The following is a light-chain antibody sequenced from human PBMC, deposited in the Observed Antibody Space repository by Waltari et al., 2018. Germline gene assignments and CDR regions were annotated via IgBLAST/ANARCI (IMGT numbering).Light chain of an antibody. CDR3: PKDVSLAAA. CDR1: QSVSRS. Sequence: CRASQSVSRSLAWCQQKHGQAPRLRIDEASPRATGIPDRFSGSGSGTDFSLTISRLEPGDFAVYYCPKDVSLAAAFGQGTEVEIE. J-gene: IGKJ1*01. V-gene: IGKV3-20*01. CDR2: EAS.